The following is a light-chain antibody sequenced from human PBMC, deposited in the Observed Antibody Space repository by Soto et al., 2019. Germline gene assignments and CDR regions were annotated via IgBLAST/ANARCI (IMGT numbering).Light chain of an antibody. CDR1: QSVSSSY. Sequence: EIVLTQSPGTLSLSPGERATLSCRASQSVSSSYLAWYQQKPGQAPRLLIYDASSRATGIPDRFSRSGSGTDLTLTLSRLEPEDPAVYYSQQYGSSPRTFGQGTKVAIK. J-gene: IGKJ1*01. V-gene: IGKV3-20*01. CDR2: DAS. CDR3: QQYGSSPRT.